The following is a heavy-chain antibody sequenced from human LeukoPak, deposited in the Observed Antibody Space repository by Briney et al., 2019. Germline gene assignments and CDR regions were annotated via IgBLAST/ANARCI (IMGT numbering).Heavy chain of an antibody. CDR1: GFTFSSYW. CDR2: TNSDGSST. CDR3: ARGDDGYNYYYYYYMDV. Sequence: GGSLRLSCAASGFTFSSYWMHWVRQAPGKGLVWVSRTNSDGSSTSYADSVKGRFTISRDNSKNTLYLQMNSLRAEDTAVYYCARGDDGYNYYYYYYMDVWGKGTTVTVSS. J-gene: IGHJ6*03. V-gene: IGHV3-74*01. D-gene: IGHD5-24*01.